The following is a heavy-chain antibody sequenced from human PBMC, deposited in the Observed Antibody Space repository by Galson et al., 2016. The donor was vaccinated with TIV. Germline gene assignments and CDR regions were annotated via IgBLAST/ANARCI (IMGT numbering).Heavy chain of an antibody. CDR1: GYKFIGYH. CDR3: ARGFGVLTGNYLPKDFGY. CDR2: IKPNRGDT. D-gene: IGHD3-9*01. J-gene: IGHJ4*02. Sequence: SVKVSCKASGYKFIGYHVHWVRQAPGQGLEWMGWIKPNRGDTNVAQKFRGRVTMTRDTSITTAYLELSGLGSDDTAVYYCARGFGVLTGNYLPKDFGYWGQGTLVTVSS. V-gene: IGHV1-2*02.